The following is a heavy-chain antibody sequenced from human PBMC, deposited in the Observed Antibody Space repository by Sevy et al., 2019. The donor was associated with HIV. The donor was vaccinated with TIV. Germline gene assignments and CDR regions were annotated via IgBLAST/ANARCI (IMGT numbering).Heavy chain of an antibody. CDR3: AREGCTRPHDY. V-gene: IGHV3-23*01. Sequence: GSLRLSCVGSGFNFNIYSMSWVRQAPGKGLEWVSTLFFGCGKINYADSVKGRFIISRDDSKNTLYLQMYSLRAEDTAVYFCAREGCTRPHDYWGQGTLVTVSS. CDR1: GFNFNIYS. D-gene: IGHD2-8*01. CDR2: LFFGCGKI. J-gene: IGHJ4*02.